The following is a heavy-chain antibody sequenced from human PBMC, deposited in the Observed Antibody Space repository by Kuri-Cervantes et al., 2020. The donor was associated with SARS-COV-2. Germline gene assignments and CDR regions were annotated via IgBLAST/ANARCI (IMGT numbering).Heavy chain of an antibody. V-gene: IGHV4-39*07. J-gene: IGHJ3*02. CDR1: GGSISSSSYY. Sequence: SETLSLTCTVSGGSISSSSYYWGWIRQPPGKGLEWIGSIYYSGSTNYNPSLKSRVTISVDTSKNQFSLKLSSVTAADTAVYYCARRSPYDFWSGPTYNDAFDIWGQGTRVTVSS. CDR3: ARRSPYDFWSGPTYNDAFDI. D-gene: IGHD3-3*01. CDR2: IYYSGST.